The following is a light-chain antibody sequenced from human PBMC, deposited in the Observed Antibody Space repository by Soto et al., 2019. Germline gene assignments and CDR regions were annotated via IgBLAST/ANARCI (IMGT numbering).Light chain of an antibody. Sequence: DIQMTQSPSSLSASVGDRVTITCRASQSISSYLNWYQQKPGKAPKLLIYAASSLQSGVPSRFSDGGSGTDFTLTISSLQPEDFATYYCQQSYSTPFAFGPGNKVYIK. V-gene: IGKV1-39*01. CDR1: QSISSY. CDR2: AAS. J-gene: IGKJ3*01. CDR3: QQSYSTPFA.